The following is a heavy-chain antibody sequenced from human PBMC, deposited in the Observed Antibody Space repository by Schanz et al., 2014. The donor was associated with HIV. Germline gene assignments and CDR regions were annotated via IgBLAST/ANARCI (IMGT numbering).Heavy chain of an antibody. D-gene: IGHD6-13*01. Sequence: QVQVQESGPGLVKPWQTLSLTCNVSGDSMSSDTYYWSWIRQRPEKSLEWIGYIYYSGNTNYNPSLRGRVTISVDTSKNQFSLKLRSVTAADTAVYYCARDRSSSHYSYFYAMDVWGQGTTVTVSS. J-gene: IGHJ6*02. CDR1: GDSMSSDTYY. V-gene: IGHV4-31*03. CDR2: IYYSGNT. CDR3: ARDRSSSHYSYFYAMDV.